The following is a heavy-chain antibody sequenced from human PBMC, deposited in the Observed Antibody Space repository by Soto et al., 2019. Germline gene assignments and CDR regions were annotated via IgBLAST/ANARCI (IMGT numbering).Heavy chain of an antibody. Sequence: GGSLRLSCSVSGFTFSFYSMNWVRQAPGKGLEWVSSIGGSGGGTYYADSVKGRFTISRDNSKNTLYLQMNSLRPEDTAVYYCARGWWEREGYVMDVWGQGTTVTVSS. CDR2: IGGSGGGT. CDR3: ARGWWEREGYVMDV. CDR1: GFTFSFYS. D-gene: IGHD1-26*01. V-gene: IGHV3-23*01. J-gene: IGHJ6*02.